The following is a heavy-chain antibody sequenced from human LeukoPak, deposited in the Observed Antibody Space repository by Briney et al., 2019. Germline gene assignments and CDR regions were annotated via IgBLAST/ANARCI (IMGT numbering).Heavy chain of an antibody. V-gene: IGHV3-23*01. CDR2: ISGSGDTT. Sequence: PGGSLRLSCSASGFTLRSYALIWVRQAPGKGLEWVSGISGSGDTTQYADSVKGRFSISRDNSKNTLYLQMNSLRGEDTAMYLCARRLYSSGWFLDYWGQGSLVTVSS. J-gene: IGHJ4*02. D-gene: IGHD6-19*01. CDR3: ARRLYSSGWFLDY. CDR1: GFTLRSYA.